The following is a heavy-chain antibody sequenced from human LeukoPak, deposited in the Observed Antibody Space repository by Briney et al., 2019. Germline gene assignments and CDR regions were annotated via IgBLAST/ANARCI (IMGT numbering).Heavy chain of an antibody. CDR2: INHSGST. V-gene: IGHV4-34*01. CDR1: GGSFSGYY. D-gene: IGHD6-13*01. CDR3: ARGSSRFRY. Sequence: SETLSLTCAVYGGSFSGYYWSWIRQPPGKGLEWIGEINHSGSTIYNPSLKSRVTISVDTSKNQFSLKLSSVTAADTAVYYCARGSSRFRYWGQGTLVTVSS. J-gene: IGHJ4*02.